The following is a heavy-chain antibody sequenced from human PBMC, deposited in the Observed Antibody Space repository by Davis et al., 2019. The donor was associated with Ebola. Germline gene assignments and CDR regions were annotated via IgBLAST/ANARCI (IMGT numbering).Heavy chain of an antibody. J-gene: IGHJ6*03. D-gene: IGHD2-2*01. V-gene: IGHV3-15*01. Sequence: GGSLRPSCAAAGFIFSNAWRSWVRQALGKGLEWVRRTKGKIDGGTTDYAAPVKGRVTISRDDAKNTLFLQMNSLKTEDTAVYFCTADVLPADTRGVYYYYYYMDVWGKGTTVTVSS. CDR3: TADVLPADTRGVYYYYYYMDV. CDR1: GFIFSNAW. CDR2: TKGKIDGGTT.